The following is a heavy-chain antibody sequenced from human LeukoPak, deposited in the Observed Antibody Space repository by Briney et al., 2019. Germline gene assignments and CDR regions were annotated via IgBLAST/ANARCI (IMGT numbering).Heavy chain of an antibody. Sequence: SETLSLTCTVSGGSISSSSYYWGWIRQPPGKGLEWIGSIYYSGSTYYNPSLKSRVTISVDTSKNQFSLKLSSVTAADTAVYYCARGRSSSENFGYWGQGTLVTVSS. J-gene: IGHJ4*02. CDR3: ARGRSSSENFGY. CDR1: GGSISSSSYY. CDR2: IYYSGST. V-gene: IGHV4-39*01. D-gene: IGHD6-6*01.